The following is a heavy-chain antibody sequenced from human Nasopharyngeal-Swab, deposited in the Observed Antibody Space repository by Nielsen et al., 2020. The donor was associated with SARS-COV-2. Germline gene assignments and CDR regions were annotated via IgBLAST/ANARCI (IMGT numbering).Heavy chain of an antibody. CDR1: GGSISSSSYY. V-gene: IGHV4-39*01. CDR2: IYYSGST. D-gene: IGHD2-8*01. Sequence: SETLSLTCTVSGGSISSSSYYWGRIRQPPGKGLEWIGSIYYSGSTYYNPSLKSRVTISVDTSKNQFSLKLSSVTAADTAVYYCARQGAKDIVLIVYARRGWYFDYWGQGTLVTVSS. J-gene: IGHJ4*02. CDR3: ARQGAKDIVLIVYARRGWYFDY.